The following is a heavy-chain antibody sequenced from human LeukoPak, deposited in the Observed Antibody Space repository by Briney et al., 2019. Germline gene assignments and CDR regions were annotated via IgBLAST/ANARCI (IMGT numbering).Heavy chain of an antibody. CDR1: GGSISSYY. CDR3: ARRDSSGIFAF. CDR2: IYTSGST. Sequence: PSETLSLTCTVSGGSISSYYWSWIRQPPGKGLEYIGYIYTSGSTNYNPSLKSRVTISVDTYKSQFSLKLSSVTAADTAVYYCARRDSSGIFAFWGQGILVTVSS. D-gene: IGHD3-22*01. J-gene: IGHJ4*02. V-gene: IGHV4-4*09.